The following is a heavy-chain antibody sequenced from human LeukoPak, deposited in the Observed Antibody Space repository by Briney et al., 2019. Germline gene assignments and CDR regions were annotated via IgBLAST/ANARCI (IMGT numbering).Heavy chain of an antibody. CDR2: IKQDGYEK. Sequence: SGGSLRLSCAASGFTLSSYWMSWVRQSPEKGLEWVANIKQDGYEKYHVDSVKGRFTISRDNAKNSLYLQMNSLRADDTAVYYCARDKIVGPTTLDFWGQGILVTVSS. D-gene: IGHD1-26*01. CDR1: GFTLSSYW. V-gene: IGHV3-7*01. J-gene: IGHJ4*02. CDR3: ARDKIVGPTTLDF.